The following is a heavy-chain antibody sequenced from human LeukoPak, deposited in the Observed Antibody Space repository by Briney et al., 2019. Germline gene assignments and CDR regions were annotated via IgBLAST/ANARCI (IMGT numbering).Heavy chain of an antibody. CDR1: GFTFSSYG. Sequence: GGSLRLSCAASGFTFSSYGMHWVRQAPGKGLEWVAFIRYDGSNKYYADSVKGRFTISRDNSKNTLYLQMNSLRAEDTAVYYCVVDIVVVPAASFDYWGQGTLVTVSS. V-gene: IGHV3-30*02. D-gene: IGHD2-2*03. J-gene: IGHJ4*02. CDR2: IRYDGSNK. CDR3: VVDIVVVPAASFDY.